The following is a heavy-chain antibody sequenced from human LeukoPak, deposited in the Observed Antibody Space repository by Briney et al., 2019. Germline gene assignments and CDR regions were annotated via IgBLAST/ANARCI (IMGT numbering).Heavy chain of an antibody. D-gene: IGHD3-10*01. CDR1: GFTFSSYE. CDR2: ISSSGSTI. Sequence: GGSLRLSCAASGFTFSSYEMNWVRQAPGKGLEWVSCISSSGSTIYYADSVKGRFTISRDNAKNSLYLQMNSLRAEDTAVYYCAREAAYYYGSGILYWGQGTLVTVSS. V-gene: IGHV3-48*03. CDR3: AREAAYYYGSGILY. J-gene: IGHJ4*02.